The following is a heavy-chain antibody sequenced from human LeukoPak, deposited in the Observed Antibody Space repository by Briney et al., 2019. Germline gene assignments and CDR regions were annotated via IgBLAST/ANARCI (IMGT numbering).Heavy chain of an antibody. CDR3: AKDVGEYCSGGSCTACDY. Sequence: GGSLRLSCAVCGFTSSSYWMSWVRQAPGKGLEWVANIEQDGSEKYSVDSVKGRFTISRDNAKNSLYLQMNSLRAEDTAVYYCAKDVGEYCSGGSCTACDYWGQGTLVTVSS. J-gene: IGHJ4*02. D-gene: IGHD2-15*01. V-gene: IGHV3-7*01. CDR2: IEQDGSEK. CDR1: GFTSSSYW.